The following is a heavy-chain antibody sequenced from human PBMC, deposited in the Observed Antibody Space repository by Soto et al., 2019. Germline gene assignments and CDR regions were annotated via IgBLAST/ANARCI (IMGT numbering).Heavy chain of an antibody. V-gene: IGHV1-69*02. J-gene: IGHJ4*02. CDR1: GGTFSSYT. D-gene: IGHD1-26*01. CDR2: IIPILGIA. Sequence: QVQLVQSGAEVKKPGSSVKVSCNASGGTFSSYTISWVRQAPGQGLEWMGRIIPILGIANYAQKFQGRVTITADKSTSTAYMELSSQRSEDTAVYYCAVGGRGELLLGIWGQGTLVTVSS. CDR3: AVGGRGELLLGI.